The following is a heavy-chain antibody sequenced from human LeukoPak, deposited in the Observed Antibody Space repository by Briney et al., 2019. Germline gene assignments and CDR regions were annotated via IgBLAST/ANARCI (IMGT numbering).Heavy chain of an antibody. CDR3: AREVVLLWFGEYEATDY. Sequence: GGSLRLSCAASGFTFSDYYMSWIRQAPGKGLEWVSYISSSGSTIYYADSVKGRFTISRDNAKNSLYLQMNSLRAEDTAVYYCAREVVLLWFGEYEATDYWGQGTLVTVSS. CDR2: ISSSGSTI. J-gene: IGHJ4*02. CDR1: GFTFSDYY. D-gene: IGHD3-10*01. V-gene: IGHV3-11*04.